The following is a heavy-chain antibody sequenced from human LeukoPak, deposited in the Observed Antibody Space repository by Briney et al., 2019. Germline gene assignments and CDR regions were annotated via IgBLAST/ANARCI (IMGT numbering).Heavy chain of an antibody. J-gene: IGHJ6*03. CDR1: GGSISSYY. V-gene: IGHV4-59*01. CDR3: AREPPLWFGESYMDV. CDR2: IYYSGST. D-gene: IGHD3-10*01. Sequence: PSETLSLTCTVSGGSISSYYWSWIRQPPGKGLEWIGYIYYSGSTNYNPSLKSRVTISVDTSKNQFSLKLSSVTAADTAVYYCAREPPLWFGESYMDVWGKGTTVTISS.